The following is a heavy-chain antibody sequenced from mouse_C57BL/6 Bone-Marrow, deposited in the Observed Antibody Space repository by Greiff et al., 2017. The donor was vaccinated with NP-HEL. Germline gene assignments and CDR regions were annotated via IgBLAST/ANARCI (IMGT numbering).Heavy chain of an antibody. V-gene: IGHV1-47*01. CDR3: ARSDGYYWFAY. Sequence: VKLMESGAELVKPGASVKMSCKASGYTFTTYPIEWMKQNHGKSLEWIGNFHPYNDDTKYNEKFKGKATLTVEKSSSTVYLERSRLTSDDSAVYYCARSDGYYWFAYWGQGTLVTVSA. CDR2: FHPYNDDT. D-gene: IGHD2-3*01. CDR1: GYTFTTYP. J-gene: IGHJ3*01.